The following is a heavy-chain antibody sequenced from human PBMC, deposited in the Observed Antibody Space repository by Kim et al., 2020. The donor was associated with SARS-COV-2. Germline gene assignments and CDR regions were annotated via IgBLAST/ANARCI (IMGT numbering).Heavy chain of an antibody. CDR2: ISYDGSNK. D-gene: IGHD3-10*01. J-gene: IGHJ4*02. CDR3: AKIIQGGGSGSPLWDFDY. V-gene: IGHV3-30*18. CDR1: GFTFSSYG. Sequence: GGSLRLSCAASGFTFSSYGMHWVRQAPGKGLEWVAVISYDGSNKYYADSVKGRFTISRDNSKNTLYLQMNSLRAEDTAVYYCAKIIQGGGSGSPLWDFDYWGQGTLVTVSS.